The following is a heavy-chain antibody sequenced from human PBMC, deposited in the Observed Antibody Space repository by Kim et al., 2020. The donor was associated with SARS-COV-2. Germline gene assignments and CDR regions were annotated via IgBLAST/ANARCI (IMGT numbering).Heavy chain of an antibody. D-gene: IGHD6-13*01. CDR1: EFTFSTYE. V-gene: IGHV3-48*03. CDR3: ARDRIATSGKDAFDI. CDR2: ISSSGGSI. Sequence: GGSLRLSCAASEFTFSTYEMSWVRQAPGKGLEWVSYISSSGGSIYYADSVKGRFTISRDNAKSSLFLQMNSLRAEDTAVYYCARDRIATSGKDAFDIWGQGTMVTVSS. J-gene: IGHJ3*02.